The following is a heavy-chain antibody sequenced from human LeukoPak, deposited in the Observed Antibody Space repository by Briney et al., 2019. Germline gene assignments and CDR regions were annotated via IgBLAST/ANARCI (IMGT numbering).Heavy chain of an antibody. D-gene: IGHD2-2*01. CDR1: GFTFTSYG. Sequence: GGSLRLSCAASGFTFTSYGMNWVRQAPGKGLEWVSGISGNAVSTYYADSVKGRFTISRDNSKNTLSLQMNSLRADDTAVYYCAKATWRFCSSPSCYGYYMDVWGKGTTVIVSS. V-gene: IGHV3-23*01. CDR3: AKATWRFCSSPSCYGYYMDV. CDR2: ISGNAVST. J-gene: IGHJ6*03.